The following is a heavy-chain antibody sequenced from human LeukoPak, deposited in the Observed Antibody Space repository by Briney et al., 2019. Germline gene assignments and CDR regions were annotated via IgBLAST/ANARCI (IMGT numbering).Heavy chain of an antibody. V-gene: IGHV3-23*01. CDR2: ISGSGGST. D-gene: IGHD6-13*01. CDR3: AKGSSSWADRYYYYYYGMDV. Sequence: GGSLRLSCTASGFTFGSYTLDWVRQAPGKGLEWVSAISGSGGSTYYADSVKGRFTISRDNSKNTLYLQMNSLRAEDTAVYYCAKGSSSWADRYYYYYYGMDVWGQGTTVTVSS. CDR1: GFTFGSYT. J-gene: IGHJ6*02.